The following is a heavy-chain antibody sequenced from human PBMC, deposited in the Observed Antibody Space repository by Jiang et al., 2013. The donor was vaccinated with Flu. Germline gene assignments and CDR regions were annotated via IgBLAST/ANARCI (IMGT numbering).Heavy chain of an antibody. D-gene: IGHD2/OR15-2a*01. CDR1: GYTFTNYH. CDR3: ARELPVSLYFDY. V-gene: IGHV1-46*01. J-gene: IGHJ4*02. Sequence: HSGAEVKKPGASVKVSCKASGYTFTNYHMHWVRQARGQGLEWLGMINPNGGGLNYAKKFQGRVTMTRDTSTTTVYMELSSLRSEDAAVYYCARELPVSLYFDYWGLGTLVTVSS. CDR2: INPNGGGL.